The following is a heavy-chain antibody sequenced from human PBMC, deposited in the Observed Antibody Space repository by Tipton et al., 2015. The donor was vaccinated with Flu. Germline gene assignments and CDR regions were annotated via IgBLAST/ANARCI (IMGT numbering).Heavy chain of an antibody. Sequence: TLSLTCSVSGGSVNSYYWSWIRQPAGKGLEWIGRIYMGGRTNYNPSLKSRVTMSLDLFKNQISLRLSSVTAADTAVYYCARMRARDCTLGVCYLWWFDLWGRGTLVTVS. J-gene: IGHJ2*01. CDR1: GGSVNSYY. CDR2: IYMGGRT. CDR3: ARMRARDCTLGVCYLWWFDL. V-gene: IGHV4-4*07. D-gene: IGHD2-8*01.